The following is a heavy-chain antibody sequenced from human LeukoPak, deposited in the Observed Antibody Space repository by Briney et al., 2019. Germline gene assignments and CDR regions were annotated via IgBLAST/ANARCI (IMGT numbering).Heavy chain of an antibody. V-gene: IGHV4-38-2*02. J-gene: IGHJ5*02. CDR2: IYHSGST. CDR1: DYSISSGYY. Sequence: SETLSLICTVSDYSISSGYYWGWIRQPPGKGLEWIGNIYHSGSTYYNPSLKSRVTISVDTSKNQFSLKLRSVTAADTAVYYCASGTETMIHSSWFDPWGQGTLVTVSS. D-gene: IGHD3-22*01. CDR3: ASGTETMIHSSWFDP.